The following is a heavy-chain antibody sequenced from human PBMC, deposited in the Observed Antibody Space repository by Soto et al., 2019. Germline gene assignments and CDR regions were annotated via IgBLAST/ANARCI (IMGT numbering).Heavy chain of an antibody. J-gene: IGHJ4*02. CDR3: ARSLTTVTTFGY. CDR1: GGSINTSGFY. V-gene: IGHV4-39*01. Sequence: ETLSLTCTVSGGSINTSGFYWGWIRQPPGKGLGWIGSVYHSGTTHYNPSLKSRVTMSVDTSKNQFSLKLSSVTAADTAVYFCARSLTTVTTFGYWGQGTLVTVSS. CDR2: VYHSGTT. D-gene: IGHD4-17*01.